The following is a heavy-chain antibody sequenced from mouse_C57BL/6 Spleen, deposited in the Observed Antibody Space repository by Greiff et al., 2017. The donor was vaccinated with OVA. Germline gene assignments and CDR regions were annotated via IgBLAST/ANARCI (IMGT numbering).Heavy chain of an antibody. CDR1: GFTFSSYA. CDR3: ARRHYYGSSLDWYFDV. Sequence: EVKLVESGGGLVKPGGSLKLSCAASGFTFSSYAMSWVRQTPEKRLEWVATISDGGSYTYYPDNVKGRFTISRDNAKNNLYLQMSHLKAEDTAMYYCARRHYYGSSLDWYFDVWGTGTTVTVSS. V-gene: IGHV5-4*03. J-gene: IGHJ1*03. D-gene: IGHD1-1*01. CDR2: ISDGGSYT.